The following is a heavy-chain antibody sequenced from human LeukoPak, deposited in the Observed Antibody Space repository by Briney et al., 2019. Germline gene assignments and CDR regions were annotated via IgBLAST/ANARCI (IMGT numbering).Heavy chain of an antibody. Sequence: PSETLSLTCTVSGGSISSYYWSWIRQPPGKGLEWIGYTHYSGSTNYNPSLKSRVTISVDTSKNLFSLKLMSVTAADTAVYYCARHLLSSGYDCWFDPWGQGTLVTVSS. D-gene: IGHD5-12*01. J-gene: IGHJ5*02. V-gene: IGHV4-59*08. CDR2: THYSGST. CDR1: GGSISSYY. CDR3: ARHLLSSGYDCWFDP.